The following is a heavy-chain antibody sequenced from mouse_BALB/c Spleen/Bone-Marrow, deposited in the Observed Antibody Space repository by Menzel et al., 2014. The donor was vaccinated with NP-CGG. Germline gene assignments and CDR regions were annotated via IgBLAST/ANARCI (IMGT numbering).Heavy chain of an antibody. Sequence: EVKVEESGGDLVKPGGSLKLSCAASGFTFSSYGMSWVRPTPDKRLEWVATISSGGSYTYYPDSVKGRFTISRDNAENTLYLQMCSLKSEDTAMYYCASTITTVVAEDAMDYWGQGTSVTVSS. V-gene: IGHV5-6*02. D-gene: IGHD1-1*01. CDR2: ISSGGSYT. CDR1: GFTFSSYG. J-gene: IGHJ4*01. CDR3: ASTITTVVAEDAMDY.